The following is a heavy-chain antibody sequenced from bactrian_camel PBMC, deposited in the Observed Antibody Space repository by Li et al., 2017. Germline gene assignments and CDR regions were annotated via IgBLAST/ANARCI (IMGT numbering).Heavy chain of an antibody. Sequence: HVQLVESGGGSVEAGGSLTLTCVASGYTYNRYRMGWFRLAPGKGREGVAAITYDGNAIYADSVKGRFTILQDNTKMRLFLQMNSLDPEDTAMYYCAADPESGSCSWYFDPEEVGYKGQGTQVTVS. CDR1: GYTYNRYR. D-gene: IGHD6*01. V-gene: IGHV3S1*01. J-gene: IGHJ6*01. CDR3: AADPESGSCSWYFDPEEVGY. CDR2: ITYDGNA.